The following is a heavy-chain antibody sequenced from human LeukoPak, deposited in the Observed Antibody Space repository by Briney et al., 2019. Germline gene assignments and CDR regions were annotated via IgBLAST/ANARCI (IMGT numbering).Heavy chain of an antibody. CDR3: ARDLYDILTGYYPEYYYYYGMDV. D-gene: IGHD3-9*01. V-gene: IGHV3-64*01. Sequence: PGGSLRLSCAASGFTFSSYAMHWVRQAPGKGLEYVSAISSNGGSTYYANSVEGRFTISRDNSKNTLYLQMGSLRAEDMAVYYCARDLYDILTGYYPEYYYYYGMDVWGQGTTVTVSS. J-gene: IGHJ6*02. CDR2: ISSNGGST. CDR1: GFTFSSYA.